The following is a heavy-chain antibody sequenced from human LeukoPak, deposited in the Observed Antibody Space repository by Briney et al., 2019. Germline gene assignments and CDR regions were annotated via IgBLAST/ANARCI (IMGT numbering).Heavy chain of an antibody. Sequence: GASVKVSCKVSGYTLTELSMHWVGQAPGKGLEWMGGFDPEDGETIYAQKFQGRVTMTEDTSTDTAYMELSSLRSEDTAVYYCATVSAARRAQVDYWGQGTLVTVSS. J-gene: IGHJ4*02. V-gene: IGHV1-24*01. CDR1: GYTLTELS. CDR3: ATVSAARRAQVDY. CDR2: FDPEDGET. D-gene: IGHD6-6*01.